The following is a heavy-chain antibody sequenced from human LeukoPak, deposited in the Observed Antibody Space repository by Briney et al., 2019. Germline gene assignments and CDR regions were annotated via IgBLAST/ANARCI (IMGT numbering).Heavy chain of an antibody. CDR1: GVSFSNDGYY. CDR3: ARGTGY. J-gene: IGHJ4*02. D-gene: IGHD1-14*01. CDR2: IHYSGTT. V-gene: IGHV4-31*03. Sequence: SQTLSLTCTVSGVSFSNDGYYWSWTRQHPGKGLEWIGCIHYSGTTYYIPSLKSRVTISIDTAKNQFSLKLTSVTVADTAVYYCARGTGYWGQGTLVTVSS.